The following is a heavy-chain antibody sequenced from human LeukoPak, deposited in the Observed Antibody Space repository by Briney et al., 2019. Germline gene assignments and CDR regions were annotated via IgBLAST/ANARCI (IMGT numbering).Heavy chain of an antibody. J-gene: IGHJ4*02. CDR1: GYTFTGYY. V-gene: IGHV1-2*02. CDR2: INPNSGAT. Sequence: ASVKVSCKASGYTFTGYYMHWVRQAPGQGLEWMGWINPNSGATNYAQKFQGRVTMTRDTSISTAYMELSRLRSDDTAVYYCERVLEECSSISWARPDYWGQGTLVTVSS. CDR3: ERVLEECSSISWARPDY. D-gene: IGHD6-6*01.